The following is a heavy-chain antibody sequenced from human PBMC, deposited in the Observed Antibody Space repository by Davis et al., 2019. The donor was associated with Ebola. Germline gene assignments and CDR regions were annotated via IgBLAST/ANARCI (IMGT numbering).Heavy chain of an antibody. CDR3: TRGGLGQWLGDNWFDP. V-gene: IGHV3-49*03. D-gene: IGHD6-19*01. Sequence: SLRLSCTASGFTFGDYAMSWFRQAPGKGLEWVGFIRSKAYGGTTEYAASVKGRFTISRDDSKSIAYLQMNSLKTEDTAVYYCTRGGLGQWLGDNWFDPWGQGTLVTVSS. J-gene: IGHJ5*02. CDR1: GFTFGDYA. CDR2: IRSKAYGGTT.